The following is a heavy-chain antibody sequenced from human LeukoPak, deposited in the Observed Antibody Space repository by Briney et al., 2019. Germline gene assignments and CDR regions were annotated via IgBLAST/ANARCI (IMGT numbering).Heavy chain of an antibody. CDR1: GFTFSDHY. V-gene: IGHV3-72*01. CDR3: ARSISYCLVDC. CDR2: IRYKANSYNT. D-gene: IGHD6-6*01. J-gene: IGHJ4*02. Sequence: PGGSLRLSCAASGFTFSDHYMDWVRQAPGKGLEWVGHIRYKANSYNTQSAESVKGRFTISRDDQHNPLFLQMTSLKSEDTAVCFCARSISYCLVDCWGQGTLVTVSS.